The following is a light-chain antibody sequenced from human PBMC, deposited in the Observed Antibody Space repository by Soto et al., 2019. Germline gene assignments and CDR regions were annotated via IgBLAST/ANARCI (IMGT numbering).Light chain of an antibody. CDR1: SSNIGAGYD. J-gene: IGLJ1*01. CDR2: GNS. Sequence: QYVLTQPPSGSGAPGQRVTISCTGSSSNIGAGYDVHWYQQLPGTAPKLLIYGNSNRPSGVPDRFSGAKSGTSASLAITGLQAEDEADYYCQSYDSSLRGSYVFGTGTKLTVL. V-gene: IGLV1-40*01. CDR3: QSYDSSLRGSYV.